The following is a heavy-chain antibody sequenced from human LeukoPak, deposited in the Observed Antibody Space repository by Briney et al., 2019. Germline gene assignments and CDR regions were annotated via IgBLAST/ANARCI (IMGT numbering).Heavy chain of an antibody. CDR3: ARDLPDGVVISRPYYYYYGMDV. V-gene: IGHV3-11*01. Sequence: PGGSLRLSCAASGFTFSDYYMSWIRQAPGKGLEWVSYISSSGSTIYYAGSVKGRFTISRDNAKNSLYLQMNSLRAEDTAVYYCARDLPDGVVISRPYYYYYGMDVWGQGTTVTVSS. CDR2: ISSSGSTI. J-gene: IGHJ6*02. CDR1: GFTFSDYY. D-gene: IGHD3-3*01.